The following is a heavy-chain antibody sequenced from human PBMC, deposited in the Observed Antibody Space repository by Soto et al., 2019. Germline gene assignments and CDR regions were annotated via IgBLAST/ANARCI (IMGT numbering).Heavy chain of an antibody. CDR1: GFTFTIFS. D-gene: IGHD7-27*01. V-gene: IGHV3-23*01. J-gene: IGHJ4*02. CDR2: ISGSAGST. Sequence: GGSLRLSCAASGFTFTIFSMSWVRQSPGKGLEWVSTISGSAGSTYYADAVKGRFTISRDNSMGTLYLQMKSLRVEDTAIYYCATEVSLGSTVDLGYWGQGTLVTVSS. CDR3: ATEVSLGSTVDLGY.